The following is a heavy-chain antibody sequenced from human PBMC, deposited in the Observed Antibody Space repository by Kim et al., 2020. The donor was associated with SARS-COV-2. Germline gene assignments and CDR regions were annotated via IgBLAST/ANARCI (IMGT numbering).Heavy chain of an antibody. V-gene: IGHV4-59*01. CDR2: IYYSGST. CDR3: ARGGLSSGWYG. Sequence: SETLSLICTVSGGSISSYYWSWIRQPPGKGLEWIGYIYYSGSTNYNPSLKSRLTISVETSKNQFSLKLSSVTAADTAVDYCARGGLSSGWYGWGQGTLV. CDR1: GGSISSYY. D-gene: IGHD6-19*01. J-gene: IGHJ4*02.